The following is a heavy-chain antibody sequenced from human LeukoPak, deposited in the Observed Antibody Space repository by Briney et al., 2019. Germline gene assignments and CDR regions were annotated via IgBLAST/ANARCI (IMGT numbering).Heavy chain of an antibody. J-gene: IGHJ4*02. CDR1: GFTFSGYP. D-gene: IGHD1-26*01. Sequence: GGSLRLSCAASGFTFSGYPIHWVRQAPGKGLEWVSSISSSSSYTYYADSVKGRFTISRDNAKNSLYLQMNSLRAEDTAVYYCARGGMGATDYWGQGTLVTVSS. V-gene: IGHV3-21*01. CDR3: ARGGMGATDY. CDR2: ISSSSSYT.